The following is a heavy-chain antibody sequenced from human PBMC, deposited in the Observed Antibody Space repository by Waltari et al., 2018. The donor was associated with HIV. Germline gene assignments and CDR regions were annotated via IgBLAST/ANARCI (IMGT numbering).Heavy chain of an antibody. CDR2: ISAYNGNT. D-gene: IGHD3-10*01. CDR3: ARGGDTMVRGCDY. Sequence: QGLEWMGWISAYNGNTNYAQKLQGRVTMTTDTSTSTAYMELRSLRSDDTAVYYCARGGDTMVRGCDYWGQGTLVTVSS. V-gene: IGHV1-18*01. J-gene: IGHJ4*02.